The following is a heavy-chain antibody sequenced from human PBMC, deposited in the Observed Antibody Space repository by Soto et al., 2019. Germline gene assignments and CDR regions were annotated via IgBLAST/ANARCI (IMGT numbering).Heavy chain of an antibody. V-gene: IGHV3-11*01. D-gene: IGHD6-6*01. J-gene: IGHJ4*02. Sequence: GGSLRLSCAASGFTFSDYYMSWIRQAPGKGLEWVSYISSSGSTIYYADSVKGRFTISRDNAKNSLYLQMNSLRAEDTAVYYCARHLPQLVYYFDYWGQGTLVTVSS. CDR1: GFTFSDYY. CDR2: ISSSGSTI. CDR3: ARHLPQLVYYFDY.